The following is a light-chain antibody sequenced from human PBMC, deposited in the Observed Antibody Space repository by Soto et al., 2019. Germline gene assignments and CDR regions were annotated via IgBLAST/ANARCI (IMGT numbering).Light chain of an antibody. V-gene: IGKV1-12*01. J-gene: IGKJ1*01. CDR1: QAIDSW. Sequence: DIQMTQSPSSVSASVGDRVTITCRASQAIDSWLAWYQQKPGEAPKLLIFTGSLLHSGVPPRFSGSGSGTDFTLTISSLEPEDFAVYYCQHRSNWWTFGQGTKVDNK. CDR3: QHRSNWWT. CDR2: TGS.